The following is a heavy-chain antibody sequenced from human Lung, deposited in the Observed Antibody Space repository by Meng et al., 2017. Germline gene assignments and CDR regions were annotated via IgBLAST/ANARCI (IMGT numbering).Heavy chain of an antibody. CDR3: ARGPTTMAHDFDY. J-gene: IGHJ4*02. CDR2: INHSGST. D-gene: IGHD4-11*01. Sequence: QVQLRRWGQGLFKPSETLSLTCVVSGGSFSDYYWSWIRQPPGKGLEWIGEINHSGSTNYNPSLESRATISVDTSQNNLSLKLSSVTAADSAVYYCARGPTTMAHDFDYWGQGTLVTVSS. CDR1: GGSFSDYY. V-gene: IGHV4-34*01.